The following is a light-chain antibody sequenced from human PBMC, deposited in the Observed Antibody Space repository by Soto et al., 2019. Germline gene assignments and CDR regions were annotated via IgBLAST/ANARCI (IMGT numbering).Light chain of an antibody. J-gene: IGLJ1*01. V-gene: IGLV2-18*02. CDR1: SSDVGRYDR. Sequence: QSALAQPPSVSGSPGQSVAISCTGTSSDVGRYDRVSWYQQSPGTAPKLIIYEVTNRPSGVPDRFSGSKSGNTASLTISGLQAGDEADFYCSSYTSSSRYIFGTGTKVTVL. CDR2: EVT. CDR3: SSYTSSSRYI.